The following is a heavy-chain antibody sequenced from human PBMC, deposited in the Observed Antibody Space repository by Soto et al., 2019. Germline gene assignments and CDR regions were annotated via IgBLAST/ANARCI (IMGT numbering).Heavy chain of an antibody. CDR3: ATEKSYDSSGDFDY. J-gene: IGHJ4*02. D-gene: IGHD5-12*01. CDR2: FDPEDAET. CDR1: GYTLTELC. V-gene: IGHV1-24*01. Sequence: QVQLVQSGAEVKKPGASVKVSCKVSGYTLTELCMHWVRQAPGKGIEWMGGFDPEDAETIYAQKFQGRVTMTEDTSTDTAYMELSSMRFEDTAVYYCATEKSYDSSGDFDYWGQGTLVTVSS.